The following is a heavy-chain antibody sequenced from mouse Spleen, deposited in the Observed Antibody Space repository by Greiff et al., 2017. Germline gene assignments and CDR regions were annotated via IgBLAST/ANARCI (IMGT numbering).Heavy chain of an antibody. V-gene: IGHV5-9*04. CDR2: ISSGGGNT. CDR1: GFTFSSYA. J-gene: IGHJ2*01. CDR3: ARHSSDYFDY. D-gene: IGHD3-1*01. Sequence: EVKLVESGGGLVKLGGSLKLSCAASGFTFSSYAMSWVRQTPEKRLEWVATISSGGGNTYYPDSVKGRFTISRDNAKNTLYLQMSSLKSEDTAMYYCARHSSDYFDYWGQGTTLTVSS.